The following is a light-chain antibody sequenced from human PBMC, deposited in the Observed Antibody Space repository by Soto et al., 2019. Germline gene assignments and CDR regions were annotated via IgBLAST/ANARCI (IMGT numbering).Light chain of an antibody. Sequence: EIVLTQSPATLSLSPGERATLSCRASQSVSSYLAWYQQKPGQAPRLLIYDASNRATGIPARFSGSGSVTDFTLTISSLEPEDFAVYYCQQRSNRPPTFGQGTKVEIK. V-gene: IGKV3-11*01. CDR3: QQRSNRPPT. J-gene: IGKJ1*01. CDR2: DAS. CDR1: QSVSSY.